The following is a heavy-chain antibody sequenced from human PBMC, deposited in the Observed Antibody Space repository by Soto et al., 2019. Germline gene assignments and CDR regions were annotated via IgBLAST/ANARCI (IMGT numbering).Heavy chain of an antibody. CDR1: GGSFSGYY. CDR3: ARVMGPLYIAARPSARHNWFDP. V-gene: IGHV4-34*01. J-gene: IGHJ5*02. CDR2: INHSGST. D-gene: IGHD6-6*01. Sequence: SETLSLTCAVYGGSFSGYYWIWIRQPPGKGLEWIGEINHSGSTNYNPSLKSRVTISVDTSKNQFSLKLSSVTAADTAVYYCARVMGPLYIAARPSARHNWFDPWGQGTLVTVSS.